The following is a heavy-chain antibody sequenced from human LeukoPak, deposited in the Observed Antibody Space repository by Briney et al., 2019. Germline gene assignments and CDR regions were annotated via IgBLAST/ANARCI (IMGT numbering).Heavy chain of an antibody. Sequence: GGTLRLSCAASGFTFSTYSMSWVRQAPGKGLEWVSVISGNGGDTFYADSVEGCFTISRDNSKNPLFRQMNSLRDEATAVYYGAKGRTLVEGSTRSHYCWGQGTLVTVSS. CDR3: AKGRTLVEGSTRSHYC. CDR2: ISGNGGDT. V-gene: IGHV3-23*01. J-gene: IGHJ4*02. D-gene: IGHD1-26*01. CDR1: GFTFSTYS.